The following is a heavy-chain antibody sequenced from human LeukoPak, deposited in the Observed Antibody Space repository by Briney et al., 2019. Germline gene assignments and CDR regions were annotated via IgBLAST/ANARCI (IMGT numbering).Heavy chain of an antibody. CDR1: GFTFTSYA. D-gene: IGHD3-10*02. Sequence: GGSLRLSCAASGFTFTSYAMHWVRQAPGKGLEWVAVISSDGSNKYYADSVKGRFTISRDNAKNSLYLQMNSLRAEDTAVYYCAELGITMIGGVWGKGTTVTISS. V-gene: IGHV3-30*04. CDR3: AELGITMIGGV. J-gene: IGHJ6*04. CDR2: ISSDGSNK.